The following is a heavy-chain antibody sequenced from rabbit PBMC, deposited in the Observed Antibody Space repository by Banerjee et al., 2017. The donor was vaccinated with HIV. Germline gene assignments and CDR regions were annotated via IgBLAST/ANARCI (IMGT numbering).Heavy chain of an antibody. Sequence: QEQLEESGGDLVKPEGSLTLTCKASGFSFSNKYVMCWVRQAPGKGLEWIGCIYAGNSGSTWFASWAKGRFSISKNSSTTLTLQMTSLTAADTASYFCARDLAGVIGWNFNLWGPGTLVT. CDR3: ARDLAGVIGWNFNL. CDR1: GFSFSNKYV. V-gene: IGHV1S45*01. J-gene: IGHJ4*01. D-gene: IGHD4-1*01. CDR2: IYAGNSGST.